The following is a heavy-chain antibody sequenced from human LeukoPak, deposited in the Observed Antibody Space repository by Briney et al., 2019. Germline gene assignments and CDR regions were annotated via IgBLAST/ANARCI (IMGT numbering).Heavy chain of an antibody. J-gene: IGHJ4*02. D-gene: IGHD2-15*01. CDR3: VTEVVGCAGGCYSNFEY. V-gene: IGHV3-13*01. Sequence: GGSLLLSCAASGFTFTDYDFHWVRQATGKGLEWVAGIGAAGDTYYPGSVKGRFTISRENAKNSLYLQMNSLRAGDTAVYYCVTEVVGCAGGCYSNFEYWGQGILVTVSS. CDR1: GFTFTDYD. CDR2: IGAAGDT.